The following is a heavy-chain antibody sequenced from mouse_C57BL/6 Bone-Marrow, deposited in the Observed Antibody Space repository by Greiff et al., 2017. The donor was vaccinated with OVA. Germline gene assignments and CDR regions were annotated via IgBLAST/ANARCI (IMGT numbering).Heavy chain of an antibody. Sequence: QVQLKESDAELVKPGASVKISCKVSGYTFTDHTIHWMKQRPEQGLEWIGSIYPRDGSTKYNEKFKGKATLTADKSSSTAYMQLNSLTSEDSAVYFCARPPIYYDYPAWFAYWGQGTLVTVSA. CDR3: ARPPIYYDYPAWFAY. CDR1: GYTFTDHT. D-gene: IGHD2-4*01. V-gene: IGHV1-78*01. J-gene: IGHJ3*01. CDR2: IYPRDGST.